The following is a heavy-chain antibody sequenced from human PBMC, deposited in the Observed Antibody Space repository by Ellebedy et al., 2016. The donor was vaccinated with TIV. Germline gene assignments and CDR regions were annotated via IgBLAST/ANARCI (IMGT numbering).Heavy chain of an antibody. D-gene: IGHD1-1*01. CDR2: FWPGDSDT. CDR3: GRRGKNWSIDY. Sequence: GESLKISCKVSGYRFSSYWIVWVRQMPGKGLEWMGTFWPGDSDTRYSPSFEGQVIISVDKSINTADLQWSSLKDSDSAMYYCGRRGKNWSIDYWGQGTLVTVSS. CDR1: GYRFSSYW. J-gene: IGHJ4*02. V-gene: IGHV5-51*01.